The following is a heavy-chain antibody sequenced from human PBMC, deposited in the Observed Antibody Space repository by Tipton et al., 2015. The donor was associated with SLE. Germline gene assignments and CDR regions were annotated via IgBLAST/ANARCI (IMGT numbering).Heavy chain of an antibody. Sequence: SLRLSCAASGFTFSSYWMHWVRQAPGKGLEWVSAISGSGGSTYYADSVKGRFTISRDNSKNTLYLQMNSLRAEDTAVYYCAKDRRGIAARRAEDWYFDLWGRGTLVTVSS. D-gene: IGHD6-6*01. J-gene: IGHJ2*01. CDR3: AKDRRGIAARRAEDWYFDL. CDR2: ISGSGGST. V-gene: IGHV3-23*01. CDR1: GFTFSSYW.